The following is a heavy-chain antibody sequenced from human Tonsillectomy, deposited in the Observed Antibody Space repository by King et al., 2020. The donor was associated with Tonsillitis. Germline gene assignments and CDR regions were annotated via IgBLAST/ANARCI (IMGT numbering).Heavy chain of an antibody. CDR2: MYYSGST. CDR1: GGPISSYY. J-gene: IGHJ2*01. CDR3: ARVPFGDWYIDL. D-gene: IGHD3-10*01. Sequence: QLQESGPGLVKPSETLSLTCTVSGGPISSYYCSWIRQPPGKGLEWIGYMYYSGSTNYNPSLKSRVTISVDTSKKQFSLKLSSVTAADTAVYYCARVPFGDWYIDLWGRGTLVTVSS. V-gene: IGHV4-59*01.